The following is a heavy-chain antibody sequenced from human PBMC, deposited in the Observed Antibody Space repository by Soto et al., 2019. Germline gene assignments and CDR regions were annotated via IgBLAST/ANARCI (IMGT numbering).Heavy chain of an antibody. D-gene: IGHD6-19*01. J-gene: IGHJ4*02. CDR3: AKDSGYSSGWYEDYFDY. Sequence: PGGSLRLSCAASGFTFSSYGMHWVRQAPGKGLEWVAVISYDGSNKYYADSVKGRFTISRDNSKNTLYLQMNSLRAEDTAVYYCAKDSGYSSGWYEDYFDYWGQGTLVTVSS. CDR1: GFTFSSYG. V-gene: IGHV3-30*18. CDR2: ISYDGSNK.